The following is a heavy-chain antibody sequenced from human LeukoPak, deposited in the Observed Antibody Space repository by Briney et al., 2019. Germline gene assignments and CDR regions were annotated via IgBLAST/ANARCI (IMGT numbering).Heavy chain of an antibody. D-gene: IGHD6-19*01. CDR2: IYSGGST. CDR1: GFTFSNYE. Sequence: PGGSLRLSCIASGFTFSNYELNWVRQAPGKGLEWVSVIYSGGSTYYADSVKGRFTISRDNSKNTLYLQMNSLRAEDTAVYYCARVSGWYSFAIDYWGQGTLVTVSS. CDR3: ARVSGWYSFAIDY. V-gene: IGHV3-53*01. J-gene: IGHJ4*02.